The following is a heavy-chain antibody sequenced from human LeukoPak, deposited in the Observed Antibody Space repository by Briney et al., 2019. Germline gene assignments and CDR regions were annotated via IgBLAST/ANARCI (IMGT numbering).Heavy chain of an antibody. J-gene: IGHJ6*01. CDR1: GYTFTGYY. V-gene: IGHV1-2*02. CDR3: AREASYGSYYFGMDV. Sequence: ASVKVSCKASGYTFTGYYMHWVRQAPGQGLEWMGWINPNSGSTNYAQKFQGRVTMTRDTSISTAYMELSRLRSDDTAVYYCAREASYGSYYFGMDVWGQGNTV. D-gene: IGHD5-18*01. CDR2: INPNSGST.